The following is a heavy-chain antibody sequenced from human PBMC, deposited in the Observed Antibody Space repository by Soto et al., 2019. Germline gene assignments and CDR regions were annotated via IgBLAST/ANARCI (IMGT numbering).Heavy chain of an antibody. D-gene: IGHD2-15*01. V-gene: IGHV1-24*01. Sequence: ASVKVSCKVSGYTLTELSMHWVRQAPGKGLEWMGGFDPEDGETIYAQKFQGRVTMTEDTSTDTAYMELSSLRSEDTAVYYCATSVVVVAASAFDIWGQGTMVTVSS. J-gene: IGHJ3*02. CDR3: ATSVVVVAASAFDI. CDR2: FDPEDGET. CDR1: GYTLTELS.